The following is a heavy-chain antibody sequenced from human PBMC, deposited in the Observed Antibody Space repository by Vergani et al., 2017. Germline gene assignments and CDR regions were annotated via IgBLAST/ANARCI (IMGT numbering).Heavy chain of an antibody. Sequence: EVQLVESGGGLVKPGGSLRLSCAASGFTFSSYSMNWVRQAPGKGLEWVSSISSSSSYIYYADSVNGRFTISRDNDKNSLYLQMNSLRAEDTAVYYCARDLAIAVAGSDYWGQGTLVTVSS. CDR2: ISSSSSYI. D-gene: IGHD6-19*01. CDR1: GFTFSSYS. CDR3: ARDLAIAVAGSDY. V-gene: IGHV3-21*01. J-gene: IGHJ4*02.